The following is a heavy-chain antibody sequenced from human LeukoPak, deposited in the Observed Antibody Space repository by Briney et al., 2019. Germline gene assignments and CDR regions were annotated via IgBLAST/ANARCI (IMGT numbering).Heavy chain of an antibody. CDR3: ARGGGLFDY. CDR2: IYFTGGT. V-gene: IGHV4-59*01. CDR1: GGSINNYY. D-gene: IGHD3-10*01. J-gene: IGHJ4*02. Sequence: PSETLSLTGNVSGGSINNYYWSWHRQPQGKGREWIGYIYFTGGTNYNPSLKSRATMSIDTSKNQFSLKLNSVTVADTAFYFCARGGGLFDYGGQGSLDTVSS.